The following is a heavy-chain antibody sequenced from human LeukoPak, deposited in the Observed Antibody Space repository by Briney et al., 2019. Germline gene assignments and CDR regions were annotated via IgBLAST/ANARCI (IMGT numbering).Heavy chain of an antibody. J-gene: IGHJ4*02. CDR3: ARDVRQQLATGGFDF. D-gene: IGHD6-13*01. Sequence: PGGSPRLSCAASGFTFSSYAMHWVRQAPAKGLEYVSGISAYGDNTYYANSVKGRFTISRDNSKNTLYLQMGSLRPDDMAVYYCARDVRQQLATGGFDFWGQGTLVTVSS. CDR1: GFTFSSYA. V-gene: IGHV3-64*01. CDR2: ISAYGDNT.